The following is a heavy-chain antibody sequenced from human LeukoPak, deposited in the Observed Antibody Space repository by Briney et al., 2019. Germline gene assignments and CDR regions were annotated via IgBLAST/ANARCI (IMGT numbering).Heavy chain of an antibody. CDR1: GGSFSGYY. J-gene: IGHJ4*02. D-gene: IGHD6-13*01. CDR2: IKHSGST. CDR3: ARGLPLSSWYYFDY. Sequence: ASETLSLTCAVYGGSFSGYYWSWIRQPPGKGLEWIGEIKHSGSTNYHPSLKSRVTISVDTSKNHFSLKLSSVTAADTAVYYCARGLPLSSWYYFDYWGQGTLVTVSS. V-gene: IGHV4-34*01.